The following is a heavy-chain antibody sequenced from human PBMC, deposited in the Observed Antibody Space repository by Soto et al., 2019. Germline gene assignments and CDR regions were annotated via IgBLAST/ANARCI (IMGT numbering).Heavy chain of an antibody. J-gene: IGHJ4*02. CDR2: IYYSGST. V-gene: IGHV4-31*03. CDR1: AGAISRGVYY. CDR3: ARSIHY. Sequence: PSESVSLTCTVSAGAISRGVYYWSWIRQHPGKGLEWIGYIYYSGSTYYNPSLKSRLTISVDTSKNQFSLKLSSVTAADTAVYYSARSIHYWGQGTLVTVSS.